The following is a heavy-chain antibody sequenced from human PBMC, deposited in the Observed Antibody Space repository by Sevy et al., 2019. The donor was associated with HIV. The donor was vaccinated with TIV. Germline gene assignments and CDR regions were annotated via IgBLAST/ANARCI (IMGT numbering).Heavy chain of an antibody. CDR1: GGSISSGDYY. V-gene: IGHV4-30-4*01. CDR3: ARGDTAMVTLDY. D-gene: IGHD5-18*01. CDR2: IYCSGST. Sequence: SETLSLTCTVSGGSISSGDYYWSWIRQPPGKGRGWFGYIYCSGSTYYNPSLKGRVTIAVDTSKNQFSLKLSSVTAADTAVYYCARGDTAMVTLDYWGQGTLVTVSS. J-gene: IGHJ4*02.